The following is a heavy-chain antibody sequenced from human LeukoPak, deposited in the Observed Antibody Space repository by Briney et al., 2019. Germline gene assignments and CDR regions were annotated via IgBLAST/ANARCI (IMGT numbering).Heavy chain of an antibody. CDR3: ARGYYDFWSGYYDYYYYMDV. CDR2: IYYSGST. Sequence: SETLSLTCTVSGGSISSYYWSWIRQPPGKGLEWIGYIYYSGSTYYNPSLKSRVTISVDTSKNQFSLKLSSVTAADTAVYYCARGYYDFWSGYYDYYYYMDVWGKGTTVTVSS. CDR1: GGSISSYY. J-gene: IGHJ6*03. V-gene: IGHV4-59*12. D-gene: IGHD3-3*01.